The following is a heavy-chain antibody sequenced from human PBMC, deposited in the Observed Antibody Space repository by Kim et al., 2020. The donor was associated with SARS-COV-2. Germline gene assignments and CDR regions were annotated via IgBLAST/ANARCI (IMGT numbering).Heavy chain of an antibody. CDR1: GGSISSSNW. J-gene: IGHJ4*02. Sequence: SETLSLTCAVSGGSISSSNWWSWVRQPPGRGLEWIGEIYHSGSTNYNPSLKSRVTMSVDKSKNQFSLKLSSVTAADTAVYYCARAPEYSDYIWTNYRHYYFVDWGQGALVTVFS. D-gene: IGHD3-16*02. CDR3: ARAPEYSDYIWTNYRHYYFVD. CDR2: IYHSGST. V-gene: IGHV4-4*02.